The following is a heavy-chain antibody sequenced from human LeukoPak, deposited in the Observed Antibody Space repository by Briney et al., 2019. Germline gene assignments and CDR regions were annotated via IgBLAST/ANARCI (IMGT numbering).Heavy chain of an antibody. V-gene: IGHV4-39*07. CDR3: ARAYHSSWYLNWFDP. D-gene: IGHD6-13*01. CDR2: IYNSGVT. J-gene: IGHJ5*02. CDR1: GDSISSSNYY. Sequence: SETLSLTCTVSGDSISSSNYYWGWSRQSPGKVLEWVGSIYNSGVTYYNPSLKSRVTISIDMSKNQFSLKLSSVTAADTAVYYCARAYHSSWYLNWFDPWGQGTLVTVSS.